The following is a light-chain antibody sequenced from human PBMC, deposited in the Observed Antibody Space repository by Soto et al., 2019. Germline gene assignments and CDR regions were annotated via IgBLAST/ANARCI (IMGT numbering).Light chain of an antibody. V-gene: IGKV3-15*01. J-gene: IGKJ1*01. CDR3: QQYNNWPWT. CDR1: QSISGA. Sequence: EIVMKQSPATLSVSPGGRATLSCRASQSISGALAWYQQKPGQAPRLLIYGASTRATSFPARFSGSGSGTDFTLTISSLQSEDFAVYYCQQYNNWPWTFGQGTKVDIK. CDR2: GAS.